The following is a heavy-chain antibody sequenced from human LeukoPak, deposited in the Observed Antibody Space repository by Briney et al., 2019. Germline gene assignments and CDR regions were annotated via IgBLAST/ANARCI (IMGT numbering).Heavy chain of an antibody. D-gene: IGHD3-10*01. J-gene: IGHJ4*02. CDR2: NYYSGTT. Sequence: SQTLSLTCTVSGGSVSSVSYYWSWIRQPPGKGLEWIAYNYYSGTTNYNPSLKSRVTISADTSKNQFSLKLKSVTAADTAVYYCARTDRDYGSGSSHYFDYWGQGTLVTVSS. CDR3: ARTDRDYGSGSSHYFDY. V-gene: IGHV4-61*01. CDR1: GGSVSSVSYY.